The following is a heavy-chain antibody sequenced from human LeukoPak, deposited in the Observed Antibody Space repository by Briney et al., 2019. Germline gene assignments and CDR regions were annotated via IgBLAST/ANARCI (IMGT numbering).Heavy chain of an antibody. CDR1: GGSISTYY. D-gene: IGHD6-13*01. CDR3: ARYAAAGTDYYYYMDV. Sequence: PSETLSLTCTVSGGSISTYYWSWIRQPPGKGLEWIGYIYYSGTTSYNPSLKSRVTISVDTSKNQFSLKLTSVTAADTAVYYCARYAAAGTDYYYYMDVWGKGTTVTVSS. CDR2: IYYSGTT. V-gene: IGHV4-59*01. J-gene: IGHJ6*03.